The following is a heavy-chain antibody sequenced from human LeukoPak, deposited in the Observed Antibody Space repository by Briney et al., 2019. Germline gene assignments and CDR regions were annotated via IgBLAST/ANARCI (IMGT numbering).Heavy chain of an antibody. CDR1: GFTFSSYG. CDR2: ISSSSSTI. D-gene: IGHD2-15*01. CDR3: AGGLAANYNWFDP. J-gene: IGHJ5*02. Sequence: GRSLRLSCAASGFTFSSYGMHWVRQAPGKGLEWVSYISSSSSTIYYADSVKGRFTISRDNAKNSLYLQMNSLRAEDTAVYYCAGGLAANYNWFDPWGQGTLVTVSS. V-gene: IGHV3-48*04.